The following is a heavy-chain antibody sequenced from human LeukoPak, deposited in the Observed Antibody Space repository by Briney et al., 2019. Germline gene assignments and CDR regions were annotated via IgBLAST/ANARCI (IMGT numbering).Heavy chain of an antibody. Sequence: GASVKVSCKASGYTFTSYGISWVRQAPGQGLEWMGWISAYNGNTNYAQKLQGRVTMTTDTSTSTAYMELRSLRSDDTAVYYCARVGETWGYYDSSGYGYWGQGTLVTVSS. D-gene: IGHD3-22*01. CDR3: ARVGETWGYYDSSGYGY. CDR1: GYTFTSYG. V-gene: IGHV1-18*01. J-gene: IGHJ4*02. CDR2: ISAYNGNT.